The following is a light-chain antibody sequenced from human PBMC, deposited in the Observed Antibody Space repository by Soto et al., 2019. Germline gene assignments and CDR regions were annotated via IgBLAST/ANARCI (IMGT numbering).Light chain of an antibody. Sequence: ETVLTQSPATLSLSPGERATLSCRASQSVTNYLAWYQQKPGQAPRLLIYDASNRATGIPARFSGSGSGTDFTLTISSLEPEDFAVYYCQQRSNWPPLTFGGGTKVDIK. V-gene: IGKV3-11*01. J-gene: IGKJ4*01. CDR2: DAS. CDR3: QQRSNWPPLT. CDR1: QSVTNY.